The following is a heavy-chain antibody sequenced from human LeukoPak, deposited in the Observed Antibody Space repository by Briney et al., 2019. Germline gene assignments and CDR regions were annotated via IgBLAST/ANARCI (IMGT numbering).Heavy chain of an antibody. CDR3: ARDPLNCSGGSCYSNWFDP. J-gene: IGHJ5*02. CDR1: GGTFSSYA. V-gene: IGHV1-69*13. Sequence: ASVKVSCKASGGTFSSYAISWVRQAPGQGLEWMGGIIPIFGTANYAQKFQGRVTITADESTSTAYMELGSLRSEDTAVYYCARDPLNCSGGSCYSNWFDPWGQGTLVTVSS. D-gene: IGHD2-15*01. CDR2: IIPIFGTA.